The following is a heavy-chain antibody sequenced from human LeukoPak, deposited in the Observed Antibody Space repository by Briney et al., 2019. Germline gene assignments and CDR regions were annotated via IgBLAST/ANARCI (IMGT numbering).Heavy chain of an antibody. CDR3: AREAGSSGWCGYFDP. J-gene: IGHJ5*02. CDR2: ISYDGSNK. D-gene: IGHD6-19*01. CDR1: GFTFSSYG. Sequence: GGSLRLSCAASGFTFSSYGMHWVRQAPGKGLEWVAVISYDGSNKYYADSVKGRFTISRDNSKNTLYLQMNSLRVEDTAVYYCAREAGSSGWCGYFDPWGQGALVTVSS. V-gene: IGHV3-30*03.